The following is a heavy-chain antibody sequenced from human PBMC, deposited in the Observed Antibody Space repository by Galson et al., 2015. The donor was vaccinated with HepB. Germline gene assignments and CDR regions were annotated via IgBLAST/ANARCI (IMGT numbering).Heavy chain of an antibody. CDR2: IIPMFGTT. J-gene: IGHJ6*02. D-gene: IGHD2-2*01. CDR3: ARGGYCSSTSCHYYAMDV. V-gene: IGHV1-69*01. CDR1: GDTFSTYA. Sequence: KASGDTFSTYAISWVRQAPGQGLEWMGGIIPMFGTTNYAQNFQGRVTITADESTSTAYMELSSLRSEDTAVYYCARGGYCSSTSCHYYAMDVWGQGTTVTVSS.